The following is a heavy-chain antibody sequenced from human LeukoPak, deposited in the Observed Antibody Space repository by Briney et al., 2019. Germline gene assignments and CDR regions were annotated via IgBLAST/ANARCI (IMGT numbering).Heavy chain of an antibody. V-gene: IGHV7-4-1*02. CDR3: ARAFQSLGGLSLPDY. J-gene: IGHJ4*02. Sequence: GSVKVSCKASGYTFTNYAMNWVRRAPGQGLEWMGWIHPSTGNPTYAQGFTGRFVFSLDTSVSTTYLQISSLKAEDTAVYYCARAFQSLGGLSLPDYWGQGTLVTVSS. D-gene: IGHD3-16*02. CDR1: GYTFTNYA. CDR2: IHPSTGNP.